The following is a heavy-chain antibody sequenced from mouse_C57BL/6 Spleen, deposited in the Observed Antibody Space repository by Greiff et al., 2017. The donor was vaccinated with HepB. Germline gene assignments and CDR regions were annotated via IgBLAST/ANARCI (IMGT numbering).Heavy chain of an antibody. Sequence: VKLQESGAELVRPGASVTLSCKASGYTFTDYEMHWVKQTPVHGLEWIGAIDPETGGTAYNQKFKGKAILTADKSSSTAYMELRSLTSEDSAVYYCTRGDYYGSSYRYFDVWGTGTTVTVSS. J-gene: IGHJ1*03. CDR2: IDPETGGT. CDR3: TRGDYYGSSYRYFDV. V-gene: IGHV1-15*01. D-gene: IGHD1-1*01. CDR1: GYTFTDYE.